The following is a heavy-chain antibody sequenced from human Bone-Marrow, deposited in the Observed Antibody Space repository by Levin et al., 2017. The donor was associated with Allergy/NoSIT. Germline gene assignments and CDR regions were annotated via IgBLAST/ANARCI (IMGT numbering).Heavy chain of an antibody. Sequence: KAGGSLRLSCAASGFTFTSYSMNWVRQAPGKGLEWVSSISSSSSHIYYADFVKGRFTISRDNTKNSLFLQMNSLRGEDTAVYYCARDEEGCGGGNCYSGGSFDSWGQGTLVTVPS. CDR3: ARDEEGCGGGNCYSGGSFDS. V-gene: IGHV3-21*01. CDR1: GFTFTSYS. CDR2: ISSSSSHI. D-gene: IGHD2-15*01. J-gene: IGHJ4*02.